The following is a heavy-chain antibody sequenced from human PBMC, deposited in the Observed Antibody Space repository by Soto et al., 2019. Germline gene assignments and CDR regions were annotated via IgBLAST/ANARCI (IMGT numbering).Heavy chain of an antibody. D-gene: IGHD2-8*01. CDR1: GFTFSSHA. V-gene: IGHV3-23*01. Sequence: GGSLRLSCTASGFTFSSHAMTWVRQAPGKGLEWVSGLSDSGGSTYYADSVKGRFTISRDNSMNTLYLQMNSVTAADTAMYYCARNGDCTRPGCIVGWFDPWGPGTLVTVSS. CDR3: ARNGDCTRPGCIVGWFDP. J-gene: IGHJ5*02. CDR2: LSDSGGST.